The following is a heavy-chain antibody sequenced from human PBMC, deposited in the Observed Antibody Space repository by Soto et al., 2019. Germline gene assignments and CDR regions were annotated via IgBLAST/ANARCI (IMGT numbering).Heavy chain of an antibody. Sequence: ASVKVSCKASGYTFTSYGISWVRQAPGQGLEWMGWISAYNGNTNYAQKLQGRVTMTTDTSTSTAYMALRSLRADDTAVYYCARDHVATVVTDAFDIWGQGTMVTVSS. D-gene: IGHD5-12*01. CDR3: ARDHVATVVTDAFDI. J-gene: IGHJ3*02. V-gene: IGHV1-18*04. CDR2: ISAYNGNT. CDR1: GYTFTSYG.